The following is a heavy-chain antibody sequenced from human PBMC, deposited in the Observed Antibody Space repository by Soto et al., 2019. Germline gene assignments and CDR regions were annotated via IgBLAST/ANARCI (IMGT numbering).Heavy chain of an antibody. Sequence: QVQLQESGPGVMRPSETLSLTCVVSGGSVSRGSYYWTWIRQPPGKGLEWIGHIFYSMNTTNYNPPLESRVSISVDTSQNLFSLSLTSVTAADTAVYYCARVYSGSYGQNDWGQGTLVTVSS. J-gene: IGHJ1*01. CDR3: ARVYSGSYGQND. V-gene: IGHV4-61*03. CDR1: GGSVSRGSYY. CDR2: IFYSMNTT. D-gene: IGHD1-26*01.